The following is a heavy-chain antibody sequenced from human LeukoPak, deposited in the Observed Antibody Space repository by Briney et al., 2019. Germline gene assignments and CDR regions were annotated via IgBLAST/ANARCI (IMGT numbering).Heavy chain of an antibody. CDR1: GFTFSSYA. Sequence: GGSLRLSCAASGFTFSSYAMHWVRQAPGKGLEWVAVISYDGSNKYYADSVKGRFTISRDNSKNTLYLQMNSLRAEDTAVYYCARARYPFVVPAAIYYWGQGTLVTVSS. V-gene: IGHV3-30-3*01. CDR3: ARARYPFVVPAAIYY. CDR2: ISYDGSNK. J-gene: IGHJ4*02. D-gene: IGHD2-2*01.